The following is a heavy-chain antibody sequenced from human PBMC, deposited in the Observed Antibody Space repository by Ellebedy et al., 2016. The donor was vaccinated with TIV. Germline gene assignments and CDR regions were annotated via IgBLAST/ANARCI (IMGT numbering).Heavy chain of an antibody. D-gene: IGHD2-15*01. J-gene: IGHJ4*01. Sequence: AASVKVSCKASGHTFTDYSLHWVRQAPGQGLEWMGGIIPFSEITHYPQKFQGRVTITADASTTTAFMELSRLRSDDTAVYYCARAPGYCSGPRCPGLFDSWGQGTLVTVSS. CDR1: GHTFTDYS. CDR2: IIPFSEIT. CDR3: ARAPGYCSGPRCPGLFDS. V-gene: IGHV1-69*13.